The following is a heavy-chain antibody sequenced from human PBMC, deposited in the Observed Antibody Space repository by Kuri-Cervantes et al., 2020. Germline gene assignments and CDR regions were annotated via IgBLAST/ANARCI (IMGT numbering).Heavy chain of an antibody. J-gene: IGHJ4*02. CDR2: INHSGST. V-gene: IGHV4-34*01. Sequence: GSLRLSCAVYGGSFSGYYWSWIRQPPGKELEWIGEINHSGSTNYNPSLKSRVTISVDTSKSQFSLKLSSVTAADTAVYYCAGHCVPAWSGYPCPFDYWGQGTLVTVSS. CDR1: GGSFSGYY. CDR3: AGHCVPAWSGYPCPFDY. D-gene: IGHD3-3*01.